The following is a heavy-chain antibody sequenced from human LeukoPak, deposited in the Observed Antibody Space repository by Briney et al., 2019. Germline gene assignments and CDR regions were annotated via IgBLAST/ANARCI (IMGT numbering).Heavy chain of an antibody. CDR2: ISDSGNM. V-gene: IGHV4-59*01. Sequence: SETLSLTCTVSGDSISRYYWSWIRQPPGKGLEWIAYISDSGNMNKNPALESRVSISGDTSKNQLSLILSSVTAADTALYYCARLMTTEIHDAFDIWGQGTMVVVSS. CDR1: GDSISRYY. CDR3: ARLMTTEIHDAFDI. J-gene: IGHJ3*02. D-gene: IGHD4-11*01.